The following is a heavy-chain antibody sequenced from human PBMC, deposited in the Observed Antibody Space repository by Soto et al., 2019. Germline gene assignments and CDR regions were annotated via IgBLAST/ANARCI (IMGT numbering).Heavy chain of an antibody. Sequence: SETLSLTCTVSGGSISSSSYYWGWIRQPPGKGLEWIGSTYYSGSTYYNPSLKSRVTISVDTSKNQFSLKLSSVTAADTAVYYCARPLVLGVVIAGAFDIWGQGTMVTGSS. J-gene: IGHJ3*02. CDR3: ARPLVLGVVIAGAFDI. CDR2: TYYSGST. V-gene: IGHV4-39*01. D-gene: IGHD3-3*01. CDR1: GGSISSSSYY.